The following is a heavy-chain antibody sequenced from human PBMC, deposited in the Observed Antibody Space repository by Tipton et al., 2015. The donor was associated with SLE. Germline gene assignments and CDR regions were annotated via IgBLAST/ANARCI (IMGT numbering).Heavy chain of an antibody. D-gene: IGHD2-8*01. CDR2: VYYSGST. V-gene: IGHV4-39*02. J-gene: IGHJ4*02. CDR3: AMRRPQFWCFDY. CDR1: GVSIRDTSYY. Sequence: TLSLTCSVSGVSIRDTSYYWGWIRQPPGKGLELIGTVYYSGSTYYNPSLKSRVTISVDTSKNHFSLRLNSVTAADTAVYYCAMRRPQFWCFDYWGQGNLVTVSS.